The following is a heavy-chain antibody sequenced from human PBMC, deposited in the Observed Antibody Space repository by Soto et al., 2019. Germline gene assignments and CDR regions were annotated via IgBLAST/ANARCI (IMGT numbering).Heavy chain of an antibody. CDR1: GFTFNNSG. CDR2: ISYDGSDK. CDR3: VKDRVPGAYGNYYGMDV. V-gene: IGHV3-30*18. Sequence: GGSLRLSCRVSGFTFNNSGMHWVRQAPGKGLEWMAVISYDGSDKYYADSVKGRVIISRDNSKITLNLEMNSLRAEDTAIYYCVKDRVPGAYGNYYGMDVSGQGTTVTVSS. D-gene: IGHD5-12*01. J-gene: IGHJ6*02.